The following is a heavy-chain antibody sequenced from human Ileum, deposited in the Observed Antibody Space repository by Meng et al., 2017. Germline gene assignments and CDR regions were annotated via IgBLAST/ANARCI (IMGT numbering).Heavy chain of an antibody. J-gene: IGHJ5*02. D-gene: IGHD3-22*01. CDR3: ARLLDSSDWGWFDP. CDR1: GASISSHY. Sequence: QVQLQESGPGLVKPSETLALTCSVSGASISSHYWTWIRQPPGKGLEYIGYIYYRGGASYNPFLRSRVTMSVDTSKNQFSLNLSSVTAADTAVYYCARLLDSSDWGWFDPWGQGTLVTVSS. CDR2: IYYRGGA. V-gene: IGHV4-59*08.